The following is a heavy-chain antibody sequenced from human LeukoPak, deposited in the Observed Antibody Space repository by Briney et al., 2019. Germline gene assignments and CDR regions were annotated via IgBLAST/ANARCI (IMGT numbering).Heavy chain of an antibody. D-gene: IGHD3-10*01. CDR2: IASTGVVTI. CDR3: ARDSAYAFDY. V-gene: IGHV3-48*01. CDR1: GSTFRSYS. Sequence: PGGSLRLSCAASGSTFRSYSMNWVRQAPGKGLEWVSYIASTGVVTIDYAESVKGRFTISRDDAKNSLYLQLNSLRAEDTAVYYCARDSAYAFDYWGQGTLVTVSS. J-gene: IGHJ4*02.